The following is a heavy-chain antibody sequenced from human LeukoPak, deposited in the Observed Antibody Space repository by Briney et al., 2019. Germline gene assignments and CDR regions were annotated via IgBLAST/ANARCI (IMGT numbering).Heavy chain of an antibody. CDR3: ARAGSSSWYDQIDY. V-gene: IGHV6-1*01. CDR1: GDSVSTNSVA. CDR2: TYYRSKWYN. Sequence: SQTLSLTCAISGDSVSTNSVAWNWIRQSPSRGLEWMGRTYYRSKWYNDYAVSVKSRITINPDTSKNQFSLQLNSVTPEDTAVYYCARAGSSSWYDQIDYWGQGTLVTVSS. J-gene: IGHJ4*02. D-gene: IGHD6-13*01.